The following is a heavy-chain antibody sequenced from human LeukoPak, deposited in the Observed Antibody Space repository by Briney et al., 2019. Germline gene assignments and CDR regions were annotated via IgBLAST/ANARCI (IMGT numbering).Heavy chain of an antibody. V-gene: IGHV4-4*07. CDR2: IYTSGST. CDR1: GGSISSYD. J-gene: IGHJ3*02. D-gene: IGHD4-23*01. CDR3: ARDWVRWDAFDI. Sequence: SESLSLTCTVSGGSISSYDWSWIRQPAGKGLEWIGRIYTSGSTNYNPSLKSRVTMSVDTSKNQFSLKLSSVTAADTAVYYCARDWVRWDAFDIWGQGTMVTVSS.